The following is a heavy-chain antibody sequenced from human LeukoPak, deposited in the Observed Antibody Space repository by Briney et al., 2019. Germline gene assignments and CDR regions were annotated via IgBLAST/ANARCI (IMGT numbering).Heavy chain of an antibody. Sequence: GGSLRLSCAASGFTVSSNYMSWVRQAPGKGLEWVSVIYSGGSTYYADSVKGRFTISRDNSKNTLFLQLNSLRADDTAVYYCARGLYSTGWYFDYWGQGTLVTVSS. CDR1: GFTVSSNY. D-gene: IGHD6-19*01. CDR2: IYSGGST. J-gene: IGHJ4*02. V-gene: IGHV3-53*01. CDR3: ARGLYSTGWYFDY.